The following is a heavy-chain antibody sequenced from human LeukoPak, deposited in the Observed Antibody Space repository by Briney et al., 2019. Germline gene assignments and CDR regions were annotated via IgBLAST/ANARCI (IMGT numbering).Heavy chain of an antibody. V-gene: IGHV3-23*01. CDR3: ARTGYSSGWYEDYFDY. CDR1: GFTFSSFT. CDR2: IGGRGGST. Sequence: GGSLRLSCAASGFTFSSFTMTWVRQAPGKGLEWVSAIGGRGGSTYYADSLGGRFTIARDNSKDMVYLQMNSLRAEDTAVYYCARTGYSSGWYEDYFDYWGQGTLVTVSS. D-gene: IGHD6-19*01. J-gene: IGHJ4*02.